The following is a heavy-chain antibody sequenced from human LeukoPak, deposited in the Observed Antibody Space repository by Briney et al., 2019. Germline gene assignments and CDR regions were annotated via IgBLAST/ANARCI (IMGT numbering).Heavy chain of an antibody. CDR3: AKEQEGDYGGTSLFDY. CDR2: ISGSGGST. CDR1: GFTFSSYA. Sequence: GGSLRLSCAASGFTFSSYAMSWVRQAPGKGLEWVSAISGSGGSTYYADSVKGWSTISRDNSKNTLYLQMNSLRAEDTAVYYCAKEQEGDYGGTSLFDYWGQGTLVTVSS. V-gene: IGHV3-23*01. D-gene: IGHD4-23*01. J-gene: IGHJ4*02.